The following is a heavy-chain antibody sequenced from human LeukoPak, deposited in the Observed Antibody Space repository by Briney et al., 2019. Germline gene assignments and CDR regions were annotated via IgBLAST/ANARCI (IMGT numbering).Heavy chain of an antibody. CDR3: AGEIAVAGKGPAY. D-gene: IGHD6-19*01. CDR2: IYHSGST. J-gene: IGHJ4*02. Sequence: SETLSLTCTVSGYSISSGYYWGWIRQPPGKGLEWIGTIYHSGSTYYNPSLKSRVTMSVDASKNQFSLKLSSVTAADTAVYYCAGEIAVAGKGPAYWGQGTLVTVSS. CDR1: GYSISSGYY. V-gene: IGHV4-38-2*02.